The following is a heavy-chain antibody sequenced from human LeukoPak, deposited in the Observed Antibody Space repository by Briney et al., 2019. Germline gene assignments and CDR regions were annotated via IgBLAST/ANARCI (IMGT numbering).Heavy chain of an antibody. J-gene: IGHJ4*02. Sequence: GGSLRLSCAASGFTFSSYSMNWVRQAPGKGLEWVSSISSSSSYIYYADSVKGRFTISRDNAKISLYLQMNSLRAEDTAVYYCARASSGWYGNFDYWGQGTLVTVSS. D-gene: IGHD6-19*01. CDR3: ARASSGWYGNFDY. CDR1: GFTFSSYS. V-gene: IGHV3-21*01. CDR2: ISSSSSYI.